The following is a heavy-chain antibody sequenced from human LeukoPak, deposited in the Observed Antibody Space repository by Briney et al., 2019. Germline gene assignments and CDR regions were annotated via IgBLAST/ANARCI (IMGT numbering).Heavy chain of an antibody. D-gene: IGHD3-3*01. V-gene: IGHV1-2*02. CDR2: INPNSGGT. J-gene: IGHJ5*02. CDR3: ALLEWSPTWVWFDP. CDR1: GYTFTGYY. Sequence: ASVKVSCKASGYTFTGYYTHWVRQAPGQGLEWMGWINPNSGGTNYAQKFQGRVTMTRDTSISTAYMELSRLRSDDTAVYYCALLEWSPTWVWFDPWGQGTLVTVSS.